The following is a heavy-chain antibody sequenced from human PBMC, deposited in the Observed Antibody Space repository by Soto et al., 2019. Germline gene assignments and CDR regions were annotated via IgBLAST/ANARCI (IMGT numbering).Heavy chain of an antibody. D-gene: IGHD3-9*01. J-gene: IGHJ5*02. CDR3: VSNDWYRFYP. CDR2: IHHSGSF. CDR1: GGSITSNW. Sequence: QVQLQESGPGLVNPSGTLSLTCAVSGGSITSNWWSWVRQPPGKGLEWIGEIHHSGSFNYNPSLRSSVTISIDKSKNQLSLKLTSVTAADTAVHYCVSNDWYRFYPWGQGTLVTVSS. V-gene: IGHV4-4*02.